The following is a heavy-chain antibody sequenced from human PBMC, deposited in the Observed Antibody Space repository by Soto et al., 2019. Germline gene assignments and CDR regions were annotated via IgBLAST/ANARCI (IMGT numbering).Heavy chain of an antibody. V-gene: IGHV1-18*01. CDR1: GDTFTNYG. CDR2: ISVYSGNT. D-gene: IGHD3-22*01. Sequence: ASVKVSCKASGDTFTNYGFSWVRQAPGQGLEWMGWISVYSGNTDYAQNVQGRVTMTTDTSTSTAYMELRSLRSDDTAVYYCARDRSPYYYDSSGYPHYWGQGTLVTVSS. CDR3: ARDRSPYYYDSSGYPHY. J-gene: IGHJ4*02.